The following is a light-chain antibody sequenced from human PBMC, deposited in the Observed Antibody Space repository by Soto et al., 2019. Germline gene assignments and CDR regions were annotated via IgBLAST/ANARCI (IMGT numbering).Light chain of an antibody. CDR2: GAS. CDR1: QSVSSN. V-gene: IGKV3-11*02. Sequence: EIVMTQSAATLSVSPGERATLSCRASQSVSSNLAWYQQKPGQAPRLLIFGASKRATGIPDRFSGSGSGRDFTLTISGLEPEDFAVYYCQQRSNWPAITFGQGTRLEI. CDR3: QQRSNWPAIT. J-gene: IGKJ5*01.